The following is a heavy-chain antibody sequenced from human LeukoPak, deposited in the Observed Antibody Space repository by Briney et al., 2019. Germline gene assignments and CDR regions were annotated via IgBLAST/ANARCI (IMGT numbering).Heavy chain of an antibody. CDR3: AKYSSDLSAEYFQH. CDR2: IWYDGSNK. J-gene: IGHJ1*01. Sequence: PGGSLRLSCAASGFTFSSYGMHWVRQAPGKGLEWVAVIWYDGSNKYYADSVKGRFTISRDNSKNTLYLQMNSLRAEDTAVYYCAKYSSDLSAEYFQHWGQGTLVTVSS. V-gene: IGHV3-33*06. CDR1: GFTFSSYG. D-gene: IGHD6-25*01.